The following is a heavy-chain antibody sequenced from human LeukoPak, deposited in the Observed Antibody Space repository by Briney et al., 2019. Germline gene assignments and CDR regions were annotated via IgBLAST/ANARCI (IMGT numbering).Heavy chain of an antibody. CDR2: ISGSADST. Sequence: GGSLRLSCAASGFTFSSYAMSWVRQAPGKWLEWVSAISGSADSTYYADSVKGRFTISRDNSKNTLYLQVNSLRAEDTAVYYCAKPLPRYYYYYMDVWGKGTTVTVSS. CDR1: GFTFSSYA. J-gene: IGHJ6*03. D-gene: IGHD1-14*01. V-gene: IGHV3-23*01. CDR3: AKPLPRYYYYYMDV.